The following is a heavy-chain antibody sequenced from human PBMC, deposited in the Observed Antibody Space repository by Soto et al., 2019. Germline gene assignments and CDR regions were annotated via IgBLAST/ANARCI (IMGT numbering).Heavy chain of an antibody. Sequence: QVQLQQWGAGLLKPSETLSLTCAVYGGSFSGYYWTWIRQPPGTGLEWIGEINHSGSTNYNPSLKSRDTRSVYTSRNQFSLKLTSVTAADTAVYYCARDKITGLFDYWGQGTLVTVSS. CDR2: INHSGST. CDR1: GGSFSGYY. D-gene: IGHD2-8*02. J-gene: IGHJ4*02. CDR3: ARDKITGLFDY. V-gene: IGHV4-34*01.